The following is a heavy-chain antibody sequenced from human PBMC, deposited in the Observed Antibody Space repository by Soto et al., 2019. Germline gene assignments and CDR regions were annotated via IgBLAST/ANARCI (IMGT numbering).Heavy chain of an antibody. D-gene: IGHD5-18*01. CDR3: ARADTAMVYYYYGMDV. J-gene: IGHJ6*02. Sequence: SETLSLTCTVSGGSISSHYWSWIRQPPGKGLEWIGYIYYSGSTNYNPSLKSRVTISVDTSKNQFSLKLSSVTAADTAVYYCARADTAMVYYYYGMDVWGQGTTVTVSS. V-gene: IGHV4-59*11. CDR1: GGSISSHY. CDR2: IYYSGST.